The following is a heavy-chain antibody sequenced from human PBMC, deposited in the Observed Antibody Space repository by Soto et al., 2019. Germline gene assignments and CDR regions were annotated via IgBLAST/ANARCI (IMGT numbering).Heavy chain of an antibody. J-gene: IGHJ6*03. D-gene: IGHD6-6*01. CDR2: MNPNSGHA. Sequence: QVQLVQSGAEVKKPGASVKVSCKASGYTFSSYDIIWVRQATGQGLEWMGWMNPNSGHAGFAQKFQGRVTLTRYTSISTAYMELSSLRSEYTAVYFCARRLSSSTYYYYLDVWGKGTTVTVSS. CDR1: GYTFSSYD. V-gene: IGHV1-8*01. CDR3: ARRLSSSTYYYYLDV.